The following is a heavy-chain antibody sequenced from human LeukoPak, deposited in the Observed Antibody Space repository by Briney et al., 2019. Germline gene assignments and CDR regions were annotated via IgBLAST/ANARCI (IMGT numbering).Heavy chain of an antibody. CDR3: ARWSGWNDPYYFDY. D-gene: IGHD1-1*01. J-gene: IGHJ4*02. CDR1: GGSISSYY. Sequence: SETLSLTCTVSGGSISSYYWSWIRHPPGKGLEWIGYIYYSGSTNYNPSLKSRVTISVDTSKNQFSLKLSSVTAEDTAVYYCARWSGWNDPYYFDYWGQGTLVTVSS. CDR2: IYYSGST. V-gene: IGHV4-59*08.